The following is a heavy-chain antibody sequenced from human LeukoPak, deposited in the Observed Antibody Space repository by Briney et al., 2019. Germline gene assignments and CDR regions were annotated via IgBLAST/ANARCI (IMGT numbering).Heavy chain of an antibody. CDR1: GGSISSSSYY. D-gene: IGHD6-19*01. J-gene: IGHJ3*02. V-gene: IGHV4-39*07. CDR2: IYYSGST. CDR3: ARNWLVLGKGAFDI. Sequence: SETLSLTCTVPGGSISSSSYYWGWRRQPPGKGREWCGSIYYSGSTYYNPSLKSRVTISVDTSKNHFSLQLSSVTASDTAVYYCARNWLVLGKGAFDIWGQGTMVTVSS.